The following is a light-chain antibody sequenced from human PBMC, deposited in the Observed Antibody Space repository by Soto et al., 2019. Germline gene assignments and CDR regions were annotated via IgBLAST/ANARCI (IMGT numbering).Light chain of an antibody. J-gene: IGLJ1*01. CDR3: SSYTSGGNYV. CDR2: DVS. Sequence: QSVLTAPSSVSGSPGQSGSISYSGTGSDVAAYNFVSWYQQHPGKAPKLMVFDVSNRPSGVSDRFSGSKSGNMASLTISGLQAEDEADYYCSSYTSGGNYVFGTGTKVTVL. V-gene: IGLV2-14*01. CDR1: GSDVAAYNF.